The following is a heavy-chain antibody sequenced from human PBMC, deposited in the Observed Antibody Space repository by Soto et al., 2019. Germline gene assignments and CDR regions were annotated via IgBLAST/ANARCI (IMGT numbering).Heavy chain of an antibody. CDR2: INAGNGNT. CDR3: ARDRGERIAAAGTSYYYYYYGMDV. D-gene: IGHD6-13*01. CDR1: GYTFTSYA. J-gene: IGHJ6*02. Sequence: GASVKVSCKASGYTFTSYAMHWVRQAPGQRLEWMGWINAGNGNTKYAQKLQGRVTMTTDTSTSTAYMELRSLRSDDTAVYYCARDRGERIAAAGTSYYYYYYGMDVWGQGTTVTVSS. V-gene: IGHV1-3*01.